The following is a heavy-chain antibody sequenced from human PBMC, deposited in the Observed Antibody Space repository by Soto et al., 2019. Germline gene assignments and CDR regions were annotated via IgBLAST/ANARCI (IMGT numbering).Heavy chain of an antibody. D-gene: IGHD3-10*01. V-gene: IGHV3-48*02. J-gene: IGHJ4*02. CDR2: ISISSSSR. CDR3: ARGGGFFDY. CDR1: GFTFSSYV. Sequence: EVQLVESGGGLVQPGGSLRLSCAASGFTFSSYVINWLRQAPGKGLEWVSYISISSSSRYYADSVRCRFTIYRDNAKNTLYLQMNSLRDEYTAMYYCARGGGFFDYWGQGTLVTVSS.